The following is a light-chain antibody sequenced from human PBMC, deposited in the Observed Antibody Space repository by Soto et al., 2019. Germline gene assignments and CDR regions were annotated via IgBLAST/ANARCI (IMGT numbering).Light chain of an antibody. CDR2: VNSDGSH. CDR3: QTWGTGVLV. J-gene: IGLJ2*01. V-gene: IGLV4-69*01. Sequence: QLVLTQSPSASASLGASVNLTCTLTSGHSRYAIAWHQHQPVKRPQYLMKVNSDGSHTKGDGIPARFSGSSSGTERYLTISSLQSEDEAVYYCQTWGTGVLVFVGRTKLTVL. CDR1: SGHSRYA.